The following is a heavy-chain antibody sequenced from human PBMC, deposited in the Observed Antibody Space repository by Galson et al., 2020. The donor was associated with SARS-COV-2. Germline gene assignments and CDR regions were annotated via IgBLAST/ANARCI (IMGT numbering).Heavy chain of an antibody. Sequence: SETLSLTCSLSGDSLRTYDWNWIRQPAGRGLEWIGRVSSIGTSKYNPSLESRVTMSIDTSKNQFSLKLNSVTAADTAIYWCVRALGYGWFDSWGQGTLVTVAS. V-gene: IGHV4-4*07. CDR2: VSSIGTS. CDR1: GDSLRTYD. CDR3: VRALGYGWFDS. D-gene: IGHD3-22*01. J-gene: IGHJ5*01.